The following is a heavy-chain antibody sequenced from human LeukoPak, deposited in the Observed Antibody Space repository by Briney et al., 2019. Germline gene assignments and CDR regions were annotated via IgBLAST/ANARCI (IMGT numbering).Heavy chain of an antibody. V-gene: IGHV4-59*01. CDR2: IYYSGST. D-gene: IGHD6-6*01. Sequence: SETLSLTCTVSGGSISSYYWSWIRQPPGKGLEWIGYIYYSGSTNYNPSLKSRVTISVDTSKNQFSLKLSSVTAADTAAYYCARGVGSSVDYWGQGTLVTVSS. CDR1: GGSISSYY. CDR3: ARGVGSSVDY. J-gene: IGHJ4*02.